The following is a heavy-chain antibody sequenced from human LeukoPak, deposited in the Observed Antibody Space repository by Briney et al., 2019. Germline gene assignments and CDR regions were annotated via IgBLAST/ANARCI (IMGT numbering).Heavy chain of an antibody. CDR1: GFTFSSYS. J-gene: IGHJ4*02. CDR2: ISSSSSYI. Sequence: GSLRLSCAASGFTFSSYSMNWVRQAPGKGLEWVSSISSSSSYIYYADSVKGRFTISRDNAKNSLYLQMNSLRAEDTAVYYCARVPAYYDILTGKSPLYYFDYWGQGTPVTVSS. D-gene: IGHD3-9*01. CDR3: ARVPAYYDILTGKSPLYYFDY. V-gene: IGHV3-21*01.